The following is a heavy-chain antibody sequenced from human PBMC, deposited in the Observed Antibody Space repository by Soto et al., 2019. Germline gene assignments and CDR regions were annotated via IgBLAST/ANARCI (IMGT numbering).Heavy chain of an antibody. CDR3: AGGGYYFGMDV. J-gene: IGHJ6*04. CDR2: IHHSGST. D-gene: IGHD3-16*01. Sequence: QVQLQESGPGLVKPSETLSLTCAVSGGSISISNWWSWVRQTPGKGLEWIVQIHHSGSTNYSPSLTSRVNISVDQSKNQFSLKTNSVTAADKAVYYCAGGGYYFGMDVWGKGTTVTVSS. CDR1: GGSISISNW. V-gene: IGHV4-4*02.